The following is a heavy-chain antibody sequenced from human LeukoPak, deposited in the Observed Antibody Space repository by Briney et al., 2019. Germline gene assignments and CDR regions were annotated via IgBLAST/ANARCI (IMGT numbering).Heavy chain of an antibody. Sequence: QPGGSLRLSCAASGFTVSSNYMSWVRQAPGKGLEWVSVIYSGGSTYYADSVKGRFTISRDNSKNTLYLQMNSLRAEDTAVYYCARTIPGIVAAGIVYYYYGMDVWGQGTTVTVSS. D-gene: IGHD6-13*01. J-gene: IGHJ6*02. CDR1: GFTVSSNY. V-gene: IGHV3-53*01. CDR2: IYSGGST. CDR3: ARTIPGIVAAGIVYYYYGMDV.